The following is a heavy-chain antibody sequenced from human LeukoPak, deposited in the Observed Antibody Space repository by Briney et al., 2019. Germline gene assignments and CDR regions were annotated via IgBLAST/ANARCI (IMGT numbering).Heavy chain of an antibody. J-gene: IGHJ6*02. Sequence: VKPGGSLRLSCAASGFTFSSYTMNWVRQAPGEGLEWVSSISSTSSYIYYADSVKGRFTISRGNAKNSLYLQMNSLRPEDTAVYYCGLDYYYYNGMDFWGQGTTVTVSS. CDR3: GLDYYYYNGMDF. V-gene: IGHV3-21*01. CDR1: GFTFSSYT. CDR2: ISSTSSYI.